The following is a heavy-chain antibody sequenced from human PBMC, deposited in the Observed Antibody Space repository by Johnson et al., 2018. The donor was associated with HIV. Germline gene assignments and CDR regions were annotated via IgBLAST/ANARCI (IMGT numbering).Heavy chain of an antibody. D-gene: IGHD6-6*01. J-gene: IGHJ3*02. Sequence: MQLVDSGGGLVQRGGSLRLSCAASGFTFHTNVMNWVRQAPGKGLECVSLLAASGYSTYYADSVRGRFTISRDNSKNTLYLQMNSLRAEDTAVYYCARVGDSSSSLGAFDIWGQGTMVTVSS. V-gene: IGHV3-23*04. CDR2: LAASGYST. CDR3: ARVGDSSSSLGAFDI. CDR1: GFTFHTNV.